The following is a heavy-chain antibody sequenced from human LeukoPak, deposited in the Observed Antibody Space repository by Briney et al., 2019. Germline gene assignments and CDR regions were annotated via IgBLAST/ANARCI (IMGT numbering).Heavy chain of an antibody. V-gene: IGHV3-30*04. CDR1: GFSFSTSG. J-gene: IGHJ4*02. Sequence: GGSLRLSCEASGFSFSTSGVHWVRQTPGKGLEWMAVISKDGRKNHYADSVKGRFTISRDNSKSTLFLQMNSLRPEDTAIYYCARDLLNYGSAYYDVGIFDSWGQGTLVTVSS. D-gene: IGHD3-10*01. CDR3: ARDLLNYGSAYYDVGIFDS. CDR2: ISKDGRKN.